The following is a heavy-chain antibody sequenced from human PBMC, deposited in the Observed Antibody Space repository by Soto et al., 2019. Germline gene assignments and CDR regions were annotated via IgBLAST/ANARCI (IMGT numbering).Heavy chain of an antibody. CDR2: IIPIFGTA. CDR3: ARGGYCSSTSCYGPLVVAPRGYYYYGMDV. Sequence: SVKVSCKASGGTFSSYAISWVRQAPGQGLEWMGGIIPIFGTANYAQKFQGRVTVAADESTSTAYMELSSLRSEDTAVYYCARGGYCSSTSCYGPLVVAPRGYYYYGMDVWGQGTTVTVSS. V-gene: IGHV1-69*13. D-gene: IGHD2-2*01. J-gene: IGHJ6*02. CDR1: GGTFSSYA.